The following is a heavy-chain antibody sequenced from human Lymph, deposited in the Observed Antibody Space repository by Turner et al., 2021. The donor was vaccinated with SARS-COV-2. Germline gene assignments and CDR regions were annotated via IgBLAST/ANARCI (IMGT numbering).Heavy chain of an antibody. Sequence: QVQLQESGPRLVKPLETLSLTCTVSGGSMKSNYWSWTRQPPGKRLEWIGYIYYRESTNNNPALERRVTISDDTSRNQFSLNVTSVTAAYTAIYYCARETVNNWFDPWGQGTLVTVSS. D-gene: IGHD2-21*02. J-gene: IGHJ5*02. V-gene: IGHV4-59*01. CDR1: GGSMKSNY. CDR2: IYYREST. CDR3: ARETVNNWFDP.